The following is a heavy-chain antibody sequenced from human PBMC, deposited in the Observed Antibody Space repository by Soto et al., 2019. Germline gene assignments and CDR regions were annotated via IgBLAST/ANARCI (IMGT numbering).Heavy chain of an antibody. V-gene: IGHV4-39*07. J-gene: IGHJ4*02. CDR1: GGSISSSRYY. CDR2: IYYSGST. D-gene: IGHD1-26*01. CDR3: ARDRGGSYWSSTPVFDY. Sequence: PSETLSLTCTVSGGSISSSRYYWGWIRQPPGKGLEWIGNIYYSGSTYYNTSLKSRVTISVDTSKNQFSLKLSSVTAADTAVYYCARDRGGSYWSSTPVFDYWGQGTLVTVSS.